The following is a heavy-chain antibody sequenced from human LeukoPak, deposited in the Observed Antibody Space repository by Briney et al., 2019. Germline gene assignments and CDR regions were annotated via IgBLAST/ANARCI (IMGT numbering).Heavy chain of an antibody. J-gene: IGHJ5*02. Sequence: SETLSLTCAAYGGSFSGYYWSWIRQPPGKGLEWIGEINHSGSTNYNPSLKSRVTISVDTSKNQFSLKLSSVTAADTAVYYCARGTWRDYSSSWSKGLNWFDPWGQGTLVTVSS. D-gene: IGHD6-13*01. CDR3: ARGTWRDYSSSWSKGLNWFDP. CDR1: GGSFSGYY. CDR2: INHSGST. V-gene: IGHV4-34*01.